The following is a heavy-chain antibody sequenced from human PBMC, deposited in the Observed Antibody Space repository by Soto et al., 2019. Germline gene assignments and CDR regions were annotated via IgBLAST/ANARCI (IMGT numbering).Heavy chain of an antibody. D-gene: IGHD6-19*01. Sequence: GGSLRLSCAASGSSFSISAMHWVRQAPGKGLEWVAVISYDGSIKYYADSVKGRFTVSRDNSKNTLYLQMNSLRVEDTAVYCCARAEAVAGPYYFDYWGQGTLVTVSS. CDR3: ARAEAVAGPYYFDY. CDR1: GSSFSISA. J-gene: IGHJ4*02. CDR2: ISYDGSIK. V-gene: IGHV3-30*04.